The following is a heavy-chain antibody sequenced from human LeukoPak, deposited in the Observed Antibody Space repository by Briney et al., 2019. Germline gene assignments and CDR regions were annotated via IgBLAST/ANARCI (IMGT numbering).Heavy chain of an antibody. Sequence: SVKVSCKASGGTFSSYAISWVRQAPGQGLEWMGGIIPIFGTANYAQKFQGRVTITTDESTSTAYMELSSLRSEDTAVYYCAREGGSRAPTGMIEYRSPVRSLDYWGQGTLVTVSS. D-gene: IGHD6-6*01. J-gene: IGHJ4*02. V-gene: IGHV1-69*05. CDR2: IIPIFGTA. CDR1: GGTFSSYA. CDR3: AREGGSRAPTGMIEYRSPVRSLDY.